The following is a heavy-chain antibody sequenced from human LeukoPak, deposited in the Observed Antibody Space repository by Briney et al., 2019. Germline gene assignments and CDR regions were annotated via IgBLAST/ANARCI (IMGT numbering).Heavy chain of an antibody. CDR2: IYHSGST. V-gene: IGHV4-38-2*02. D-gene: IGHD3-10*01. Sequence: SETLSLTCTVSGYSISSGYYWGWIRQPPGKGLEWIGSIYHSGSTYYNPSLKSRVTISVDTSKNQFSLKLSSVTAADTAVYYCARSALLWFGELFNYWGQGTLVTVSS. CDR3: ARSALLWFGELFNY. J-gene: IGHJ4*02. CDR1: GYSISSGYY.